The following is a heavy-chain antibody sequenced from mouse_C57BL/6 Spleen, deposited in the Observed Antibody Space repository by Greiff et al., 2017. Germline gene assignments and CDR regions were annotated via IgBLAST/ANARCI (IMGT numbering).Heavy chain of an antibody. Sequence: QVQLQQPGAELVRPGSSVKLSCKASGYTFTSYWMHWVKQRPIQGLEWIGNIDPSDSETHYNQKFKDKATLTVDKSSTTAYMQLSSLTSEDSAVYYCARRIYYYGSRNYYWYFDVWGTGTTVTVSS. CDR3: ARRIYYYGSRNYYWYFDV. D-gene: IGHD1-1*01. J-gene: IGHJ1*03. CDR2: IDPSDSET. V-gene: IGHV1-52*01. CDR1: GYTFTSYW.